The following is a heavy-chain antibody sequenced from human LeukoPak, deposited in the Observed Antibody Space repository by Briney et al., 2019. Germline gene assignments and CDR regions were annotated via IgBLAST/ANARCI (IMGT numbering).Heavy chain of an antibody. J-gene: IGHJ4*02. V-gene: IGHV1-2*02. Sequence: ASVKVSCKAFGYTFNDHYLHWVRQAPGQGLEWMGWINPNSGGTNYAQKFQGRVTMTRDTSISTAYMELSRLRSDDTAVYYCARASSLDPSGGYWGQGTLVTVSS. D-gene: IGHD3-16*01. CDR3: ARASSLDPSGGY. CDR1: GYTFNDHY. CDR2: INPNSGGT.